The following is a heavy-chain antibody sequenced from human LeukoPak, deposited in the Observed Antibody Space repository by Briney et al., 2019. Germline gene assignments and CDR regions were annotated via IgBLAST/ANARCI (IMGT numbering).Heavy chain of an antibody. Sequence: GGSLRLSCSASGFTSSSYALNWVRQAPGKGLEWVATVSGSGDRMYHADSVKGRFTISRDNSKNTIYLQMNSLRAEDTALYYCAKAAAAPGFDFWGQGTLVTVSS. D-gene: IGHD6-13*01. J-gene: IGHJ4*02. CDR3: AKAAAAPGFDF. CDR1: GFTSSSYA. CDR2: VSGSGDRM. V-gene: IGHV3-23*01.